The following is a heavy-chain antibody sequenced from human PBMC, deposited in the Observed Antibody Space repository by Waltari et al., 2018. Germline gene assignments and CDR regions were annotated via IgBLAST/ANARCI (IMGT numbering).Heavy chain of an antibody. CDR2: INPRGGST. CDR3: ARDTGALWMDV. CDR1: EYTFTSSY. D-gene: IGHD2-21*01. V-gene: IGHV1-46*01. Sequence: QVQLVQSGAEVKKPGASVKISCKTSEYTFTSSYIHWVRQAPGQGLEWMGIINPRGGSTMYAQKFQGRVTMTRDTSTSTVYMELSSLRSEDTAVYYCARDTGALWMDVWGQGTTVTVSS. J-gene: IGHJ6*02.